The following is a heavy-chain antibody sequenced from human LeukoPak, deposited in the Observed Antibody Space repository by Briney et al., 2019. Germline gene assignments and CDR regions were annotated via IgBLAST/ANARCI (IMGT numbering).Heavy chain of an antibody. V-gene: IGHV1-18*01. D-gene: IGHD3-22*01. CDR3: ARGNTYYYDSSGYYRYYYYGMDV. Sequence: ASVKVSCKASGHTFTSYGISWVRQAPGQGLEWMGWISAYNGNTNYAQKLQGRVTMTTDTSTSTAYMELRSLRSDDTAVYYCARGNTYYYDSSGYYRYYYYGMDVWGQGTTVTVSS. CDR1: GHTFTSYG. J-gene: IGHJ6*02. CDR2: ISAYNGNT.